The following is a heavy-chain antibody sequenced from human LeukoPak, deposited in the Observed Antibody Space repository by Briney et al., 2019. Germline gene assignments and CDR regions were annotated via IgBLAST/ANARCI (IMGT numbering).Heavy chain of an antibody. V-gene: IGHV5-51*01. CDR2: IYPADSDT. J-gene: IGHJ4*02. CDR3: ARHGEYYYDSSGYYYELDY. Sequence: GESLKISCQGSGYNFTNYWIGWVRQMPGQGLEWMGIIYPADSDTRYSPSFQGQVTISADKSISTAYLQWSSLKASDTAMYYCARHGEYYYDSSGYYYELDYWGQGTLVTVSS. D-gene: IGHD3-22*01. CDR1: GYNFTNYW.